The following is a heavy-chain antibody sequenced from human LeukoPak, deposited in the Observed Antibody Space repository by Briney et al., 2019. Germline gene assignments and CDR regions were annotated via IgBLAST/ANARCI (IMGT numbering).Heavy chain of an antibody. V-gene: IGHV4-30-4*01. CDR3: AREGAGFDYGFDY. CDR2: IYYSGST. D-gene: IGHD4-17*01. CDR1: GGSISSGDYY. Sequence: SETLSLTCTVSGGSISSGDYYWSWIRQPPGKGLEWIGYIYYSGSTYYNPSLKSRVTISVDTSKNQFSLKLSSVTAADTAVYYCAREGAGFDYGFDYWGRGTLVTVSS. J-gene: IGHJ4*02.